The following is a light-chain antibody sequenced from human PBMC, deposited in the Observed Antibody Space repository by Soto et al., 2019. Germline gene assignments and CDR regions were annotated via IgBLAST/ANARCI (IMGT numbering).Light chain of an antibody. CDR3: AAWDDSLSGVV. CDR1: SSNIGSNY. CDR2: ANN. Sequence: QSVLTQPPSASGTPGQRVTISCSGSSSNIGSNYVYWYQQLPGTAPKLLIYANNPRPSGVPDRFSGSKSGTSASLAISGLRSEDEADYYCAAWDDSLSGVVFGGGTKVTVL. J-gene: IGLJ2*01. V-gene: IGLV1-47*01.